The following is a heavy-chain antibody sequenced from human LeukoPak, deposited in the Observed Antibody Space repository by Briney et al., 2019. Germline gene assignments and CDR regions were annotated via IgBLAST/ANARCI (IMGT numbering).Heavy chain of an antibody. CDR2: ISAYNGNT. J-gene: IGHJ3*02. Sequence: ASVKVSCWASGYTFTGYYIHWVRQAPGQGLEWMGWISAYNGNTNYAQKLQGRVTMTTDTSTSTAYMELRSLRSDDTAVYYCARGQAAAGPDDAFDIWGQGTMVAVSS. V-gene: IGHV1-18*04. CDR3: ARGQAAAGPDDAFDI. D-gene: IGHD6-13*01. CDR1: GYTFTGYY.